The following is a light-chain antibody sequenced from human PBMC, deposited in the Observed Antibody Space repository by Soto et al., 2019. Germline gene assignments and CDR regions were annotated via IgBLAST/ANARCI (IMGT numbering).Light chain of an antibody. CDR1: QSISSY. CDR2: AAS. Sequence: DIQVTQSPSSLSASVGDRVTITCRASQSISSYLNWYQQKPGKAPKLLIYAASSLQSGVPSRISGSGSGTDFTLTISSLLPEDFATYYCQQSYITPPITFGQGTRLEIK. CDR3: QQSYITPPIT. J-gene: IGKJ5*01. V-gene: IGKV1-39*01.